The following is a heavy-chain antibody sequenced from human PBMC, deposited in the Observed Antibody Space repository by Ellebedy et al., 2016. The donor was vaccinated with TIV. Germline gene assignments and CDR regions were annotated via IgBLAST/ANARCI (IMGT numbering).Heavy chain of an antibody. CDR1: GYSFTSYW. J-gene: IGHJ3*02. V-gene: IGHV5-10-1*01. Sequence: ASVKVSCKGSGYSFTSYWIGWVRQMPGKGLEWMGRIDPSDSYTKYSPAFQGHVTISADKSISTAYLQWSSLKASDTAMYYCATWGLKNAFDIWGQGTMVTVSS. D-gene: IGHD7-27*01. CDR3: ATWGLKNAFDI. CDR2: IDPSDSYT.